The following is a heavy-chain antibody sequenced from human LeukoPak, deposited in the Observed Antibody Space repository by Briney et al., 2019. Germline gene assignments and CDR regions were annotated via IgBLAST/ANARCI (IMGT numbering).Heavy chain of an antibody. CDR2: ISSSSSYI. V-gene: IGHV3-21*01. Sequence: EAGGSLRLSCAASGFTFSSYAMSWVRQAPGKGLEWVSSISSSSSYIYYADSVKGRFTISRDNAKNSLYLQMNSLRAEDTAVYYCARGGWIAVADEHDAFDIWAKGQWSPSLQ. CDR1: GFTFSSYA. J-gene: IGHJ3*02. D-gene: IGHD6-19*01. CDR3: ARGGWIAVADEHDAFDI.